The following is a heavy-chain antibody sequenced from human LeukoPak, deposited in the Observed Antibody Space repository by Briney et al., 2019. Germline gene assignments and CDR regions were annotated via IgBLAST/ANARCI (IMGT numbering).Heavy chain of an antibody. V-gene: IGHV4-59*01. J-gene: IGHJ4*02. CDR3: ARDVYDYVWGSYRYLDY. CDR2: IYYSGST. CDR1: GGSISSYY. D-gene: IGHD3-16*02. Sequence: PSETLSLTCTVSGGSISSYYWSWIRQPPGKGLEWIGYIYYSGSTNYNPSLKSRVTISVDTSKNQFSLKLSSATAADTAVYYCARDVYDYVWGSYRYLDYWGQGTLVTVSS.